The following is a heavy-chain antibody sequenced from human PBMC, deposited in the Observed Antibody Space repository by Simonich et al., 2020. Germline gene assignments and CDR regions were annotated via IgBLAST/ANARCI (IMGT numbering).Heavy chain of an antibody. J-gene: IGHJ3*02. CDR3: ARGKGWKNAFDI. CDR2: INNSGST. D-gene: IGHD1-1*01. CDR1: GGSFSGYY. V-gene: IGHV4-34*01. Sequence: QVQLQQWGAGLLKPSETLSLTCAVYGGSFSGYYWSWIRQPPGKGLGWIGEINNSGSTNYNPSLKGLVTLSVDTSKNQFSLKLSSVTAADTAVYYCARGKGWKNAFDIWGQGTMVTVSS.